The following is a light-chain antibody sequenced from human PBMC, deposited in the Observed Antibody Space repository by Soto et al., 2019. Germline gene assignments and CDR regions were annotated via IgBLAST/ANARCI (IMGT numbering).Light chain of an antibody. J-gene: IGKJ2*01. V-gene: IGKV1-5*03. CDR2: KAS. Sequence: DIQMTQSPSTLSASVGDRVTITCRASQSISSWLAWYQQKPGKAPKLLIYKASTLESGVPSRFSGSGSGTEFTLTISRLQPDDVATYYCQQYYSHYTFGQGTKVEIK. CDR3: QQYYSHYT. CDR1: QSISSW.